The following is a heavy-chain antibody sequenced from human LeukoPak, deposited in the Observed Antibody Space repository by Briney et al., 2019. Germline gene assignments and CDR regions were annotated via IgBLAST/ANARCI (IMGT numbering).Heavy chain of an antibody. D-gene: IGHD5-12*01. CDR3: ARVGSADYYYYMDA. V-gene: IGHV1-69*05. Sequence: GASVKVSCKASGGTFSSYAISWVRQAPGQGLEWMGGIIPIFGTANYAQKFQGRVTITTDESTSTAYMELSSLRSGDTAVYYCARVGSADYYYYMDAWGKGTTVTVSS. J-gene: IGHJ6*03. CDR2: IIPIFGTA. CDR1: GGTFSSYA.